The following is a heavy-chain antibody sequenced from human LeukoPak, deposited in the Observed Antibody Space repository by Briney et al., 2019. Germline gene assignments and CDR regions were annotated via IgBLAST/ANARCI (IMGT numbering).Heavy chain of an antibody. V-gene: IGHV3-21*01. Sequence: GGSLRLSCAASGFTFSSYSMNWFRQAPGKGLEWVSSISSSSYIYYADSVKGRFTISRDNAKNSLYLQMNSLRAEDTAVYYCARDFLVGKIAPFDYWGQGTLVTVSS. CDR1: GFTFSSYS. J-gene: IGHJ4*02. CDR3: ARDFLVGKIAPFDY. CDR2: ISSSSYI. D-gene: IGHD6-13*01.